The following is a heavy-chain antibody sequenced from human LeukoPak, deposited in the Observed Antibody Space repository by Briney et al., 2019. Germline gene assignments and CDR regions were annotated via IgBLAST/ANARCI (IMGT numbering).Heavy chain of an antibody. J-gene: IGHJ6*03. V-gene: IGHV4-4*07. CDR1: GGSISSYY. D-gene: IGHD2-2*01. Sequence: KSSETLSLTCTVSGGSISSYYWSWIRQPAGKDLEWIGRIYTSGSTNYNPSLKSRVTMSVDTSKNQFSLKLSSVTAADTAVYYCARDDCSSISCWGRHYYYYIDVWGKGTTVTVSS. CDR2: IYTSGST. CDR3: ARDDCSSISCWGRHYYYYIDV.